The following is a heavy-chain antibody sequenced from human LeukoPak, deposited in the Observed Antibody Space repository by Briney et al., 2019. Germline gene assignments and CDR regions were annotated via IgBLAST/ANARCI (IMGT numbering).Heavy chain of an antibody. V-gene: IGHV3-30*04. J-gene: IGHJ6*03. CDR1: GFTFSSYA. CDR2: ISYDGSNK. Sequence: GGSLRLSCAASGFTFSSYAMHWVRQAPGKGLEWVAVISYDGSNKYYADSVKGRFTISRDNSKNTLYLQMNSLRSDDTALYYCARAPISGSYSQYFYMDVWGKGTTVTISS. CDR3: ARAPISGSYSQYFYMDV. D-gene: IGHD3-10*01.